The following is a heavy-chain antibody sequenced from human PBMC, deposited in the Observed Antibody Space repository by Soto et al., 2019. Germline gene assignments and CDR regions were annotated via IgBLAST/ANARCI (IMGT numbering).Heavy chain of an antibody. Sequence: QVQLVESGGGVVQPGRSLRLSCAASGFTFSSYGMHWVRQAPGKGLEWVAVISYDGSNKYYADSVKGRFTISRDNSKNTLYLQMNSLRAEDTAVYYCAKEGQWELSHYYYYYGMAVWGQGTTVTVSS. CDR1: GFTFSSYG. CDR3: AKEGQWELSHYYYYYGMAV. CDR2: ISYDGSNK. D-gene: IGHD1-26*01. V-gene: IGHV3-30*18. J-gene: IGHJ6*02.